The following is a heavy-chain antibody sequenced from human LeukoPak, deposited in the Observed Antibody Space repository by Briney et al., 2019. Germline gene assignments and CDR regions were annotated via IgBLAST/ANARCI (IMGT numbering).Heavy chain of an antibody. CDR1: GYTFTSYG. D-gene: IGHD2-2*01. V-gene: IGHV1-18*01. CDR3: ARVVNGDIVVVPAARAEPWFDP. J-gene: IGHJ5*02. Sequence: GASVKVSCKASGYTFTSYGISWVRQAPGQGLEWMGWISAYNGNTNYAQKLQGRVTMTTDTSTSTAYMELRSLRSDDTAVYYCARVVNGDIVVVPAARAEPWFDPWGQGTLVTVSS. CDR2: ISAYNGNT.